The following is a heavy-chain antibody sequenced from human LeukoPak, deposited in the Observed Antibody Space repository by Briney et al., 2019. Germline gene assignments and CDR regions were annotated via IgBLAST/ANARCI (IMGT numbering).Heavy chain of an antibody. J-gene: IGHJ3*02. Sequence: GGSLRLSCAASGFTFSSYWMSWVRQAPGKGLEWVANIKQDGSEKYYVDSVKGRFTISRDNAKNSLYLQMNSLRAEDTAVYYCARDYYDILTGYGGAFDIWGKGTMVTVSS. V-gene: IGHV3-7*01. D-gene: IGHD3-9*01. CDR1: GFTFSSYW. CDR2: IKQDGSEK. CDR3: ARDYYDILTGYGGAFDI.